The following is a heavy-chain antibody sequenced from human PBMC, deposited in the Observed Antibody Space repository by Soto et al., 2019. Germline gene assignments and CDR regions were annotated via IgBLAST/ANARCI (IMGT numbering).Heavy chain of an antibody. D-gene: IGHD2-8*01. J-gene: IGHJ5*02. CDR1: GFTFSSYS. CDR2: INSDGSST. V-gene: IGHV3-74*01. CDR3: ARDPLLGYCTNGVCSANWFDP. Sequence: PGGSLRLSCAASGFTFSSYSMNWVRQAPGKGLVWVSRINSDGSSTSYADSVKGRFTISRDNAKNTLYLQMNSLRAEDTAVYYCARDPLLGYCTNGVCSANWFDPWGQGTLVTVSS.